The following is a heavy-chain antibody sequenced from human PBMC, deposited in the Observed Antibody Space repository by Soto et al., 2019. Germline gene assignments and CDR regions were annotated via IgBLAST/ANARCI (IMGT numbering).Heavy chain of an antibody. CDR1: GGSISSYY. CDR3: ARRVAAYCGGDCYSNWFDP. J-gene: IGHJ5*02. V-gene: IGHV4-59*01. Sequence: ETLSLTCTVSGGSISSYYWSWIRQPPGKGLEWIGYIYYSGSTNYNPSLKSRVTISVDTSKNQFSLKLSSVTAADTAVYYCARRVAAYCGGDCYSNWFDPWGQGTLVTVSS. D-gene: IGHD2-21*02. CDR2: IYYSGST.